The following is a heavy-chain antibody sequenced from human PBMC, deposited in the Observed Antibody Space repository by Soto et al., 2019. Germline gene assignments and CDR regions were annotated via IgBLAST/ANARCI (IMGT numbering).Heavy chain of an antibody. Sequence: QVQLQESGPGLVKPSQTLSLTCTVSGGSISSGGYYWSWIRQHPGKGLEWIGYIYYSGSTYYKPSLKSRVTMSVDTSKNPFSLKLSSVTAADTAVYYCARVRYCSGGSCYPRFDPWGQGTLVTVSS. CDR3: ARVRYCSGGSCYPRFDP. CDR2: IYYSGST. CDR1: GGSISSGGYY. D-gene: IGHD2-15*01. V-gene: IGHV4-31*03. J-gene: IGHJ5*02.